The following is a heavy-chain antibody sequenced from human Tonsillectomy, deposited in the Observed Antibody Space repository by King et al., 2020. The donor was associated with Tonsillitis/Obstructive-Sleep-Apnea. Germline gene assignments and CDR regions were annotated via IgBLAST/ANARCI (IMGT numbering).Heavy chain of an antibody. CDR2: ISWVGGRT. V-gene: IGHV3-43*01. CDR1: GFTLDDFN. CDR3: AGGLIPHY. J-gene: IGHJ4*02. D-gene: IGHD3/OR15-3a*01. Sequence: VQLVESGGIVVQPGGSLRLSCAASGFTLDDFNMYWVRQAPGKGLEWVSLISWVGGRTHYADSLKGRFTISRDNSKNSLYLQMNSLRTEDTAFYYCAGGLIPHYWGQGTLVTVSS.